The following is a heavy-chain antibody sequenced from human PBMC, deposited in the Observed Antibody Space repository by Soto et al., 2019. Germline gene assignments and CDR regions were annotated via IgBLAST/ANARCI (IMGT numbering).Heavy chain of an antibody. CDR2: IIPIFGTA. Sequence: GASVKVSCKASGGTFSSYATSWVRQAPGQGLEWMGGIIPIFGTANYAQKFQGRVTITADESTSTAYMELSSLRSEDTAVYYCAREALGYSYGLYYFDYWGQGTLVTVSS. D-gene: IGHD5-18*01. CDR1: GGTFSSYA. CDR3: AREALGYSYGLYYFDY. J-gene: IGHJ4*02. V-gene: IGHV1-69*13.